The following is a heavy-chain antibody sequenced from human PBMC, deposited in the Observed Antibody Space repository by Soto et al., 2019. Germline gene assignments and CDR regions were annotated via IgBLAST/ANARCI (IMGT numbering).Heavy chain of an antibody. V-gene: IGHV3-23*01. D-gene: IGHD5-12*01. Sequence: GGSLRLSCAASGFTFSSYAMSWVRQAPGKGLEWVSAISGSGGSTYYADSVKGRFTISRDNSKNTLYLQMNSLRAEDTAVYYCAKDKYLRGYSGYDIIYYYYGMDVWGQGTTVTVSS. J-gene: IGHJ6*02. CDR2: ISGSGGST. CDR3: AKDKYLRGYSGYDIIYYYYGMDV. CDR1: GFTFSSYA.